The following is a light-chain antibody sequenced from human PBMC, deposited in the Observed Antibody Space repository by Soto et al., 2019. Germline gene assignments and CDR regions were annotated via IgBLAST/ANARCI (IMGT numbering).Light chain of an antibody. CDR3: SSYTSSTTPYV. CDR1: SSDVGGYNY. V-gene: IGLV2-14*01. Sequence: QYALTQPASVSGSPGQSITISCTGTSSDVGGYNYVSWYQQHPGKAPKLIIYEVSNRPSGVSNRFSGSKSGNTASLTISGLQAEDEADYYCSSYTSSTTPYVFATGTKVTVL. CDR2: EVS. J-gene: IGLJ1*01.